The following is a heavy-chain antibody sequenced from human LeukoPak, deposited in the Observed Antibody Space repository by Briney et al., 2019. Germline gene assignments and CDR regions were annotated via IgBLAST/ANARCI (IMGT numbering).Heavy chain of an antibody. Sequence: SVKVSCKASGGTFSSYAISWVRQAPGQGLEWMGGIIPIFGTANYAQKFQGRVTITTDESTSTAYMELSSLRSEDTAVYYCARSRNNYDFWSLGYYYYYYMDVWGKGTTVTVSS. D-gene: IGHD3-3*01. CDR1: GGTFSSYA. J-gene: IGHJ6*03. CDR2: IIPIFGTA. V-gene: IGHV1-69*05. CDR3: ARSRNNYDFWSLGYYYYYYMDV.